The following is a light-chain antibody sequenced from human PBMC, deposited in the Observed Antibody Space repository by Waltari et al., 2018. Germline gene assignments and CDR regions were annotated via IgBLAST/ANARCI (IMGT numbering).Light chain of an antibody. J-gene: IGKJ1*01. Sequence: DIQMTQSPSTLSASAGDRVTITCRASQSINNRLVWYQQKPGKAPKLLIYTASSLESGVPPRFSGRGSGTEFTLTISSLQPDDFAAYYCQQYKTSPWTFGQGTKVEV. V-gene: IGKV1-5*03. CDR3: QQYKTSPWT. CDR2: TAS. CDR1: QSINNR.